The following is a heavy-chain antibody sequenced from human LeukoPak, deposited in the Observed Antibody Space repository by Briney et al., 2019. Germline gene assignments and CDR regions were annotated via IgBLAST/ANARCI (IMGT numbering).Heavy chain of an antibody. CDR1: GYSISSGYY. CDR2: IYHSGST. CDR3: ARGLGATSYFDY. V-gene: IGHV4-38-2*02. J-gene: IGHJ4*02. Sequence: SETLSLTCTVSGYSISSGYYWGWIRQPPGKGLEWIGSIYHSGSTYYNPSLKSRVTISVDTSKNQLSLKLSSVTAADTAVYYCARGLGATSYFDYWGQGTLVTVSS. D-gene: IGHD1-26*01.